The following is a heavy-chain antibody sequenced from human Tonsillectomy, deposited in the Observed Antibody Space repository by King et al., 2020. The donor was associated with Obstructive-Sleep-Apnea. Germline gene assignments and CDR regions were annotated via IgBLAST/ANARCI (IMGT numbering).Heavy chain of an antibody. V-gene: IGHV3-74*01. CDR3: ARVGDYGEGWFDP. CDR2: SNSDGSST. D-gene: IGHD3-10*01. CDR1: GFTFSSYW. J-gene: IGHJ5*02. Sequence: VQLVESGGGLVQPGGSLRLSCAASGFTFSSYWRHWVRQAPGKGMVWVSRSNSDGSSTSYADSVKGRFTLSRYNTKNTLDLQMKSLRAEDTAVYYCARVGDYGEGWFDPWGQGTLVTVSS.